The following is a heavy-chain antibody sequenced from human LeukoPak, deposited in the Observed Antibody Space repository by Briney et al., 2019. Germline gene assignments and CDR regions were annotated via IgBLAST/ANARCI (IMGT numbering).Heavy chain of an antibody. J-gene: IGHJ4*02. CDR2: IWYDGSNK. CDR3: ARSVPLGGYKYGYFDY. CDR1: GFTFNNYG. D-gene: IGHD5-18*01. Sequence: QTGKSLRLSCAASGFTFNNYGMHWVRQAPGKGLEWVAVIWYDGSNKYYADSVKGRFTISRDNSKNTLYLQMNSLRAEDTAVYYCARSVPLGGYKYGYFDYWGQGTLVTVSS. V-gene: IGHV3-33*08.